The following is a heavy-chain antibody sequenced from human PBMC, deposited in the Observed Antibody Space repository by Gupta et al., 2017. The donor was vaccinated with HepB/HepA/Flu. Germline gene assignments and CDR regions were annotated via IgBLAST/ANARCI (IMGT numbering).Heavy chain of an antibody. J-gene: IGHJ4*02. CDR3: AKSGIPAAAIPGSAFFDY. Sequence: QVQLVESGGGVVQPGRSLRLSCAASGFTFSSYGMHWVRQAPGKGLEWVAVISYDGSNKYYADSVKGRFTISRDNSKNTLYLQMNSLRAEDTAVYYCAKSGIPAAAIPGSAFFDYWGQGTLVTVSS. V-gene: IGHV3-30*18. CDR1: GFTFSSYG. CDR2: ISYDGSNK. D-gene: IGHD2-2*01.